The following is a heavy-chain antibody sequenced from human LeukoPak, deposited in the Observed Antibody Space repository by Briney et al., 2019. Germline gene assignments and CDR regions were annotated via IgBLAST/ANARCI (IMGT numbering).Heavy chain of an antibody. J-gene: IGHJ6*03. CDR3: AKDGYGSGSYGSYYYMDV. CDR1: GFTFSSYG. CDR2: ISYDGSNK. Sequence: GGSLRLSCAASGFTFSSYGMHWVRQAPGKGLEWVSVISYDGSNKYYADSVKGRFTISRDNSKNTLYLQMNSLGGEDTAVYYCAKDGYGSGSYGSYYYMDVRGKGTTVTVSS. V-gene: IGHV3-30*18. D-gene: IGHD3-10*01.